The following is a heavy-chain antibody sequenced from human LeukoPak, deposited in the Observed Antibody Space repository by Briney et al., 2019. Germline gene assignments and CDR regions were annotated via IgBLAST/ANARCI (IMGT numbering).Heavy chain of an antibody. J-gene: IGHJ4*02. Sequence: GGSLRLSCAASGFTFSSYGMSWVRQAPGKGLQWVSGISVSGGTTHYADSVKGRFTISRGNSKHTLYLQMNSLRAEDTALYYCTKGFYDSGSSLSAPDHWGQGTLVTVSS. D-gene: IGHD3-10*01. CDR1: GFTFSSYG. V-gene: IGHV3-23*01. CDR2: ISVSGGTT. CDR3: TKGFYDSGSSLSAPDH.